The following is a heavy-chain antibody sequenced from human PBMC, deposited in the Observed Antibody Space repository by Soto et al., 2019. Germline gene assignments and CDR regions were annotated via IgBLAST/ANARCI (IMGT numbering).Heavy chain of an antibody. CDR2: IYYSGST. V-gene: IGHV4-31*03. CDR1: GGSISSGDYY. D-gene: IGHD3-22*01. Sequence: QVQLQESGPGLVKPSQTLSLTCTVSGGSISSGDYYWSWIRQHPGKGLEWIGYIYYSGSTHYSSSLKSRVTMSTDTSKNQFPLKLTSVTAADTAVYYSARLSSIDSSGYYLDYLGQGTLVTVSS. J-gene: IGHJ4*02. CDR3: ARLSSIDSSGYYLDY.